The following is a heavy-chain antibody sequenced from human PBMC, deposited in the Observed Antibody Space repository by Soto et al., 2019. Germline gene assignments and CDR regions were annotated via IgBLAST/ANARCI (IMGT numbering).Heavy chain of an antibody. CDR3: ARVYYDFWSGYRTYYFDY. CDR2: IYHSGST. CDR1: GGSISSGGYS. D-gene: IGHD3-3*01. V-gene: IGHV4-30-2*01. Sequence: TSETLSLTCAVSGGSISSGGYSWSWIRQPPGKGLEWIGYIYHSGSTYYNPSLKSRVTISVDRSKNQFSLKLSSVTAADTAVYYCARVYYDFWSGYRTYYFDYWGQGTLVTVSS. J-gene: IGHJ4*02.